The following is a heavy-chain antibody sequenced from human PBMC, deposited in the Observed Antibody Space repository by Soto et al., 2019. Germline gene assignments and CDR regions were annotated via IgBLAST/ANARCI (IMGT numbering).Heavy chain of an antibody. Sequence: GSLRLSCAASGFTFSDYYMSWIRQAPGKGLEWVSYISSSGSTIYYADAVKGRFTISRDNAKNSLYLQMNSLRAEDPAVYYCARGRIVGAAVSNYGGHGTLVTGSS. CDR1: GFTFSDYY. J-gene: IGHJ4*01. D-gene: IGHD1-26*01. CDR2: ISSSGSTI. CDR3: ARGRIVGAAVSNY. V-gene: IGHV3-11*01.